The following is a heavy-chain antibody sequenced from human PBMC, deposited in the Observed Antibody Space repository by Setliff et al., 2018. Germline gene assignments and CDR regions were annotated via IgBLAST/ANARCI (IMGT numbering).Heavy chain of an antibody. D-gene: IGHD3-3*01. CDR2: VSASGST. J-gene: IGHJ5*02. CDR1: GASISDYY. CDR3: ARERTIFGILVISGWFDP. V-gene: IGHV4-4*07. Sequence: SVTLSLTCTVSGASISDYYWTWIRQPAGKELEWIGRVSASGSTTYNPSLKSRVTMSVDTSRNQISLNLTSVTAADTAMYYCARERTIFGILVISGWFDPWGQGTVVTVSS.